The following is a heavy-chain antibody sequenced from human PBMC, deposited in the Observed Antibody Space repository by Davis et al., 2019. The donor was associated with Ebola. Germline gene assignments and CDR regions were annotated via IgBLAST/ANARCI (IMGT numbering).Heavy chain of an antibody. CDR3: ARGAPHTDYPYAFDI. D-gene: IGHD4-11*01. CDR2: ISWNSGSI. CDR1: GFTVSSNY. J-gene: IGHJ3*02. Sequence: GESLKISCAASGFTVSSNYMSWVRQAPGKGLEWVSGISWNSGSIGYADSVKGRFTISRDNAKNSLYLQMNSLRAEDTALYHCARGAPHTDYPYAFDIWGQGTMVTVSS. V-gene: IGHV3-20*01.